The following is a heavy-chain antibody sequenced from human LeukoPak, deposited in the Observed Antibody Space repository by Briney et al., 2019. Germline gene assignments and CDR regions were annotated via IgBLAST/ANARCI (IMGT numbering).Heavy chain of an antibody. CDR1: GFTFSNYA. V-gene: IGHV3-23*01. J-gene: IGHJ4*02. CDR3: ARGHASSGGFFDY. CDR2: INGGGIVT. D-gene: IGHD3-10*01. Sequence: GGSLRLSCAASGFTFSNYAMSWVRQVPGKGLEWVSAINGGGIVTYYADSVEGRFTISRDNSKNTLYLQMSSLRAEDTAIYYCARGHASSGGFFDYWGQGDLVTVSS.